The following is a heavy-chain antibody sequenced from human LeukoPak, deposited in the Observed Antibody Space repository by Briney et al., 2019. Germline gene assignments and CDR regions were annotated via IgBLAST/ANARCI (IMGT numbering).Heavy chain of an antibody. CDR2: INHSGST. J-gene: IGHJ4*02. CDR3: ASGLDYYGSGAVDY. CDR1: GGSFSGYY. D-gene: IGHD3-10*01. V-gene: IGHV4-34*01. Sequence: SETLSLTCAVYGGSFSGYYWSWTRQPPGKGLEWIGEINHSGSTYYNPSLKSRVTISVDTSKNQFSLKLSSVTAADTAVYYCASGLDYYGSGAVDYWGQGTLVTVSS.